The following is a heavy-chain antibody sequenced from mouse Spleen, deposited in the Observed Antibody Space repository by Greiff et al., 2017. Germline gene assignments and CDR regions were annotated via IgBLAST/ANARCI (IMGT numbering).Heavy chain of an antibody. V-gene: IGHV1-9*01. Sequence: QVHVKQSGAELMKPGASVKISCKATGYTFSSYWIEWVKQRPGHGLEWIGEILPGSGSTNYNEKFKGKATFTADTSSNTAYMQLSSLTSEDSAVYYCASPATDYAMDYWGQGTSVTVSS. CDR1: GYTFSSYW. CDR3: ASPATDYAMDY. CDR2: ILPGSGST. J-gene: IGHJ4*01. D-gene: IGHD1-2*01.